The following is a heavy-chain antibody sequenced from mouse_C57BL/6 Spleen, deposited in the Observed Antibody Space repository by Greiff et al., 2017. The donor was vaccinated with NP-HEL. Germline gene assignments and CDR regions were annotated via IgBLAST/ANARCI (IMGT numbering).Heavy chain of an antibody. CDR3: TVPIYYYGSSYVDY. D-gene: IGHD1-1*01. CDR1: GFTFSNYW. J-gene: IGHJ2*01. V-gene: IGHV6-3*01. CDR2: IRLKSDNYAT. Sequence: EVQWVESGGGLVQPGGSMKLSCVASGFTFSNYWMNWVRQSPEKGLEWVAQIRLKSDNYATHYAESVKGRFTISRDDSKSSVYLQMNNLRAEDTGIYYCTVPIYYYGSSYVDYWGQGTTLTVSS.